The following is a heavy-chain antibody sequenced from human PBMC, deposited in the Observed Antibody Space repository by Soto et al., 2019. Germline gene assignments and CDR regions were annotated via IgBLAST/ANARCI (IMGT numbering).Heavy chain of an antibody. CDR2: IFYSGTT. D-gene: IGHD2-2*01. Sequence: PSETLSLTCTVSGGSVSSHYWTWIRQSPGKGLEWIGFIFYSGTTSYSPSLKSRVTISVDRSKQQFSLRLTSVTAADTAVYYCARISTYNSFDFWGPGTLVTGSS. CDR3: ARISTYNSFDF. V-gene: IGHV4-59*02. J-gene: IGHJ5*01. CDR1: GGSVSSHY.